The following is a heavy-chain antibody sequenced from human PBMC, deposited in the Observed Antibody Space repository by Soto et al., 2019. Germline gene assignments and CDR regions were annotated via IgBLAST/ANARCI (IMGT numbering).Heavy chain of an antibody. CDR2: ISDSGAST. CDR3: AKDPMYSSSWHAFDI. D-gene: IGHD6-13*01. V-gene: IGHV3-23*01. Sequence: EVHLLESGGGLVQPGGSLRLSCAASGFTFSSYAMSWVRQAPGKGLEWVSAISDSGASTYYADSVKGRFTISRDNSKNTLYLQVNSLRAEDTAVYYCAKDPMYSSSWHAFDIWGQGTMVTVSS. J-gene: IGHJ3*02. CDR1: GFTFSSYA.